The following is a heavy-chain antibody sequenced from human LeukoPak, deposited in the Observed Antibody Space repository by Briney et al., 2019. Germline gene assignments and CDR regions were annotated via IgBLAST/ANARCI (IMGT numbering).Heavy chain of an antibody. CDR3: ARASASYSAYDDY. V-gene: IGHV3-7*01. D-gene: IGHD5-12*01. CDR1: GFTFSSYW. J-gene: IGHJ4*02. Sequence: PGGSLRLSCAASGFTFSSYWMSWVRQAQGKGLEWVANINQDGSEKYYVDSVKGRFTISRDNAKNSLYLQMNSLRAEDTAVYYCARASASYSAYDDYWGQGTLVTVSS. CDR2: INQDGSEK.